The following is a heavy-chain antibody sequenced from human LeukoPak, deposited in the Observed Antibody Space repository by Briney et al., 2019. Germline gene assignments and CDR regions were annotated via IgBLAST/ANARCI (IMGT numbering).Heavy chain of an antibody. CDR1: GYTFTSYG. Sequence: ASVKVSCKASGYTFTSYGISWVRQAPGQGLEWMGWISAYNGNTNYAQKLQGRVTMTTDTSTSTAYMELRSLRPEDTALYYCVREMASFPYHLADWGQGTLVSVSS. D-gene: IGHD6-19*01. V-gene: IGHV1-18*01. J-gene: IGHJ4*02. CDR2: ISAYNGNT. CDR3: VREMASFPYHLAD.